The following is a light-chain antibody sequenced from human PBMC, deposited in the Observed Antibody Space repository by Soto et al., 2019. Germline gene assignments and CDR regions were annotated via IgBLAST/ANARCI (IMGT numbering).Light chain of an antibody. CDR3: SSYTSSSTPFYV. CDR2: DVS. Sequence: QSSLTQPASVSGSPGQSSTISCTGTSSDVGGYNYVSWYQQHPGKAPKLMIYDVSNRPSGVSNRFSGSKSGNTASLTISGLQAEDEADYYCSSYTSSSTPFYVFGTGTMATVL. V-gene: IGLV2-14*01. J-gene: IGLJ1*01. CDR1: SSDVGGYNY.